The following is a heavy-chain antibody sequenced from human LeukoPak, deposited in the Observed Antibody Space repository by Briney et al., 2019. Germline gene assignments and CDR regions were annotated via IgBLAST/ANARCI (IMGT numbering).Heavy chain of an antibody. CDR2: FSGSGGDT. CDR3: AKDRKRYSSPTYFDY. Sequence: PGGSLRLSCAASGFTFSSYAMSWVRQAPGKGLEWVSAFSGSGGDTYYADSVKGRFTISRDNSKNTLYLQMNSLRAEDTAVYYCAKDRKRYSSPTYFDYWGQGTLVTVSS. V-gene: IGHV3-23*01. J-gene: IGHJ4*02. D-gene: IGHD6-13*01. CDR1: GFTFSSYA.